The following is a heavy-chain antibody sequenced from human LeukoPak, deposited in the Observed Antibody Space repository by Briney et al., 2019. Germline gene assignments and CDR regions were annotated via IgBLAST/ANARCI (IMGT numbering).Heavy chain of an antibody. CDR3: ARGGSGSYYYYFYYMDV. V-gene: IGHV3-30*01. Sequence: GSSLRLSCAASGFTFSSHAIHWVRQAPGKGLEWVSIISYDGSNKYYEDSVKGRFTISRDNSKNTLYLQINSLGTEDTAVYYCARGGSGSYYYYFYYMDVWGKGTTVTVSS. D-gene: IGHD3-10*01. CDR1: GFTFSSHA. CDR2: ISYDGSNK. J-gene: IGHJ6*03.